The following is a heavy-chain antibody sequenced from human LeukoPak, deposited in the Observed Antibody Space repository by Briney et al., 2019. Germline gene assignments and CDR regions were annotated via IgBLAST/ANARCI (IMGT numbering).Heavy chain of an antibody. V-gene: IGHV4-38-2*02. CDR3: AGWSMIWDAFDI. CDR1: GYSISSGYY. D-gene: IGHD2-8*01. CDR2: IYHSGST. Sequence: SETLSLTCTVSGYSISSGYYWGWIRQPPGKGLEWIGSIYHSGSTYYNPSLKGRVTISVDTSKNQFSLKLSSVTAADTAVYYCAGWSMIWDAFDIWGQGTMVTVSS. J-gene: IGHJ3*02.